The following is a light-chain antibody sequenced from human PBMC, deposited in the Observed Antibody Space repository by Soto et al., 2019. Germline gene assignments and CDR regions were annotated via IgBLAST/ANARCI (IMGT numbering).Light chain of an antibody. Sequence: EIVMTQSPATLSVSPGERATLSCRASQSVSSNLAWYQQKPGQAPRLLIYGASTRATGIPARFSGSGSGTGFTLTSSSLQSEDFAGYYCQQYNNWPPWTFGQGTKVEIK. CDR1: QSVSSN. CDR3: QQYNNWPPWT. CDR2: GAS. J-gene: IGKJ1*01. V-gene: IGKV3-15*01.